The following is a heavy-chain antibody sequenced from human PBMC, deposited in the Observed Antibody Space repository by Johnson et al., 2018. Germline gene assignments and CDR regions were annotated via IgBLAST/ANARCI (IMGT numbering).Heavy chain of an antibody. CDR2: ISYDGSNK. CDR3: ARGMHSSGLHPYYNYYYMDV. D-gene: IGHD6-19*01. V-gene: IGHV3-30*03. Sequence: QVQLQESGGGVVQPGRSLRLSCAASGFTFSSYGMHWVRQAPGKGLEWVAVISYDGSNKYYADSVKGRFTISRDNSKNTLYLQMNSLRGEGTAVYYCARGMHSSGLHPYYNYYYMDVWGKGTTVTVSS. CDR1: GFTFSSYG. J-gene: IGHJ6*03.